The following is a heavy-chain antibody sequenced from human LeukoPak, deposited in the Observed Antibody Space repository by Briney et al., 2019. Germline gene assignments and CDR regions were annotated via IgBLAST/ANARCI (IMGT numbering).Heavy chain of an antibody. CDR3: AKRSGYTTGWFFDF. J-gene: IGHJ4*02. D-gene: IGHD6-19*01. CDR2: ISGSGDNT. CDR1: EFSFSSYA. Sequence: GGSLRLSCAASEFSFSSYAMSWVRQAPGKGLEWVSSISGSGDNTYYAESVNGRFTISRDNSKNTLFLQMNSLRAEDTAVFYCAKRSGYTTGWFFDFWGQGTLVTVSS. V-gene: IGHV3-23*01.